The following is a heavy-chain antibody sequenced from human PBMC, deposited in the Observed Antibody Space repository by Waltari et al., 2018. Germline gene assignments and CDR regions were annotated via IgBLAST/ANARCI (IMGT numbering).Heavy chain of an antibody. D-gene: IGHD6-25*01. V-gene: IGHV4-61*09. J-gene: IGHJ4*02. Sequence: QVQLQESGPGLVKPSQTLSLTCTVSGGPISSGSYYWSWIRQPAGKGLEWIGYIYTSGSTNYNPSLKSRVTISVDTSKNQFSLKLSSVTAADTAVYYCASDSGLPYYYFDYWGQGTLVTVSS. CDR3: ASDSGLPYYYFDY. CDR1: GGPISSGSYY. CDR2: IYTSGST.